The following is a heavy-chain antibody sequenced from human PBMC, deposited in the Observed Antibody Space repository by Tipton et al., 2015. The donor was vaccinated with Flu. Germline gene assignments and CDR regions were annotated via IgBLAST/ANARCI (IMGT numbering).Heavy chain of an antibody. D-gene: IGHD4-23*01. CDR1: GFMFSDSY. J-gene: IGHJ6*02. CDR2: ISSTGTAI. V-gene: IGHV3-11*01. CDR3: ARSSSYGGNLFFYYGLDV. Sequence: SLRLSCAASGFMFSDSYMSWVRQAPGQGLEWISFISSTGTAIHSADSVKGRFTISRDNAKNSLYLQMNSLRADDTAMYYCARSSSYGGNLFFYYGLDVWGQGP.